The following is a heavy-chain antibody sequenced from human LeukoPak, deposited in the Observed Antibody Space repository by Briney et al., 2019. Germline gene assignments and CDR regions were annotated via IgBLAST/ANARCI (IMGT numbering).Heavy chain of an antibody. Sequence: GGSLRLSCAASGFTFSKAWMSWVRQAPGKGLEWVGRTKSKTDGGTTDHAAPVKGRFTISRDDSKNTLYLQMNSLKTEDTAVYYCTTEQGGYNFDYWGQGTLVTVSS. CDR1: GFTFSKAW. CDR2: TKSKTDGGTT. V-gene: IGHV3-15*01. D-gene: IGHD5-12*01. J-gene: IGHJ4*02. CDR3: TTEQGGYNFDY.